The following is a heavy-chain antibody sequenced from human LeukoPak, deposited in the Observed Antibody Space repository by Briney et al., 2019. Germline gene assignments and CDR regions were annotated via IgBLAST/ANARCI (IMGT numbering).Heavy chain of an antibody. D-gene: IGHD6-19*01. CDR1: GDSITNSNYY. CDR3: ARRYSSGWFNY. J-gene: IGHJ4*02. CDR2: ILCNGGP. Sequence: SETLSLTCTASGDSITNSNYYWGWVRQSPGRGLEWLGNILCNGGPYYNPSFKSRVVISVDTSKNHFSLTLNAVTAADTAVYYCARRYSSGWFNYWGQGTLVTVSS. V-gene: IGHV4-39*07.